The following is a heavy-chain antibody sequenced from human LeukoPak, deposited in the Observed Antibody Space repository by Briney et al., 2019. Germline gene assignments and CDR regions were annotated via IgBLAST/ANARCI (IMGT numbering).Heavy chain of an antibody. CDR2: IYYSGST. V-gene: IGHV4-61*01. CDR3: ASNLSGSYYSWFDP. CDR1: GGSVSSGSYY. Sequence: SETLSLTCTVSGGSVSSGSYYWSWIRQPPGKGLEWIGYIYYSGSTNYNPSLKSRVTIPVDTSKNQFSLKLSSVTAADTAVYYCASNLSGSYYSWFDPWGQGTLVTVSS. D-gene: IGHD1-26*01. J-gene: IGHJ5*02.